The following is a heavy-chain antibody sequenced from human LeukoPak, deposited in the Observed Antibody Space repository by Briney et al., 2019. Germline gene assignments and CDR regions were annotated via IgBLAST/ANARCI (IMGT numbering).Heavy chain of an antibody. D-gene: IGHD6-19*01. CDR3: ATGGRRIKYSSGWTAWDY. CDR1: GYTFTGYD. CDR2: INRYSGGT. J-gene: IGHJ4*02. Sequence: ASVKVSCKASGYTFTGYDVHWVRQAPGQGLEWMGWINRYSGGTRYAQKFQGRVTMTEDTSTDTAYMELSSLRSEDTAVYYCATGGRRIKYSSGWTAWDYWGQGTLVTVSS. V-gene: IGHV1-2*02.